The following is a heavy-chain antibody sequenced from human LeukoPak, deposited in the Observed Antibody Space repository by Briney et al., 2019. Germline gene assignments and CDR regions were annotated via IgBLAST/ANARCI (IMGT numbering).Heavy chain of an antibody. V-gene: IGHV3-74*01. J-gene: IGHJ4*02. D-gene: IGHD3-10*01. CDR2: VKSDGSNP. CDR1: RFSFSNYW. Sequence: GGSLRLSCAASRFSFSNYWMHWVRQAPGEGLGWVSSVKSDGSNPSYADSVKGRFTISRDNDENMLYLQMNNLGAEDTAVYYCARDIVSGSGSLDYWGQGTLVTVSS. CDR3: ARDIVSGSGSLDY.